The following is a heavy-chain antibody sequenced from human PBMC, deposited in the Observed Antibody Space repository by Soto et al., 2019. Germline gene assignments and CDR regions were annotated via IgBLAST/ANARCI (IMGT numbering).Heavy chain of an antibody. CDR2: IYYTGGT. CDR1: GDSISTRSNY. CDR3: AREGPPIRAHNPPEYFQH. Sequence: QLQLQESRPGLVKPSETLSLTCTVSGDSISTRSNYWAWIRQPPGKGLEWIGSIYYTGGTYYNPSLQSRVTLFLDTSKNQFSLNLNSVTAADTAVYYCAREGPPIRAHNPPEYFQHWGQGTPVTVSS. J-gene: IGHJ1*01. V-gene: IGHV4-39*02.